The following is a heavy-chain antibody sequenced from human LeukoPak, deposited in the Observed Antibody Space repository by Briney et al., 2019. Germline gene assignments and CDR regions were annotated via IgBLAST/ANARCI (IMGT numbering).Heavy chain of an antibody. D-gene: IGHD1-26*01. Sequence: PGRSLRLSCAASGFTFSSYAMHWVRQAPGKGLEWVAVISYDGSNKYYADSVKGRFTIPRDNSKNTLYLQMNSLEAEDTAVYYCARGSYSHYGMYVWGQGATVTVSS. V-gene: IGHV3-30*04. CDR2: ISYDGSNK. CDR1: GFTFSSYA. J-gene: IGHJ6*02. CDR3: ARGSYSHYGMYV.